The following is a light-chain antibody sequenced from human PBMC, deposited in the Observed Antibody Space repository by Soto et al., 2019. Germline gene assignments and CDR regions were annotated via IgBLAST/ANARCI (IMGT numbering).Light chain of an antibody. Sequence: DIQMTQSPSTLSGSVGDRVTITCRASQTISSWLAWYQQKPGKAPKRLIYKASTLKSGGPSRFSGSGSGTEFTLTISSLQPDDFATYYCQHYNSYSEVFGQGTKVELK. J-gene: IGKJ1*01. CDR3: QHYNSYSEV. CDR2: KAS. CDR1: QTISSW. V-gene: IGKV1-5*03.